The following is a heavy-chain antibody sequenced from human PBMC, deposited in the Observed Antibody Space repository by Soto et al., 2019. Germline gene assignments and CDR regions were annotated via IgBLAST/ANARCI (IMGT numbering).Heavy chain of an antibody. Sequence: EVQLVASGGGLVQPGGSLKLSCAASGFTFSGSAMHWVRQASGKGLEWVGRIRSKVNSYATSYAESVKGRFTISRDDSRNTAYLQMNSLKTEDTAVYYCSRQGGSYQDYWGQGTLVTVSS. CDR1: GFTFSGSA. J-gene: IGHJ4*02. CDR3: SRQGGSYQDY. D-gene: IGHD1-26*01. V-gene: IGHV3-73*02. CDR2: IRSKVNSYAT.